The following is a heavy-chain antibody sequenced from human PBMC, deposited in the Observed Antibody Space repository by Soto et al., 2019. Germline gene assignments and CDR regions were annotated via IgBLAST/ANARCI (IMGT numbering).Heavy chain of an antibody. J-gene: IGHJ6*03. CDR2: IYSSGST. D-gene: IGHD3-16*01. CDR1: VGFIRSGRYL. CDR3: ARVWGTGNYFYMDV. Sequence: SATLPLPCTVSVGFIRSGRYLWSCIRQHPGKGLEWIGYIYSSGSTYYNPSLKCRVTISVDTSKNQFSLKLNSVTAADTAVYYCARVWGTGNYFYMDVWGKGTTVT. V-gene: IGHV4-31*03.